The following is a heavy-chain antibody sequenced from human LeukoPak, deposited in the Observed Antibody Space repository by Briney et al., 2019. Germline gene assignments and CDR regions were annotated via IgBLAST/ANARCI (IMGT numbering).Heavy chain of an antibody. CDR1: GFTFSSYG. Sequence: PGGSLRLSCAASGFTFSSYGMHWVRQAPGKGLEWVAFIRYDGSNKYYADSVKGRFTISRDNSKNTLYLQMNSLRAEDTAVYYCAKDGEDYYGSGRRRVNWFDPWGQGTLVTVSS. D-gene: IGHD3-10*01. CDR2: IRYDGSNK. J-gene: IGHJ5*02. V-gene: IGHV3-30*02. CDR3: AKDGEDYYGSGRRRVNWFDP.